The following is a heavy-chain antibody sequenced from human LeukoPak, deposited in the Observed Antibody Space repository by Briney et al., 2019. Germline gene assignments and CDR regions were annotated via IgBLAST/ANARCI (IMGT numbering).Heavy chain of an antibody. CDR2: ISSSSSYI. CDR1: GFDFNYYD. CDR3: ARRGGLSSGRGFDH. D-gene: IGHD3-16*01. V-gene: IGHV3-21*01. J-gene: IGHJ4*02. Sequence: GGSLRLSCVASGFDFNYYDMNWVRQAPGKGLEWVSSISSSSSYIYFADSTKGRFTISRDNANNSVFLQMSSLRPEDTAVHYCARRGGLSSGRGFDHWGQGTLVTVSS.